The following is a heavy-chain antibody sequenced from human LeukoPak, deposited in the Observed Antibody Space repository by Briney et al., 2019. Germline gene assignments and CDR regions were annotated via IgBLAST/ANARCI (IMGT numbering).Heavy chain of an antibody. CDR1: GASISSHY. J-gene: IGHJ3*01. D-gene: IGHD6-13*01. V-gene: IGHV4-59*11. CDR2: IHYSGST. Sequence: SETLSLTCSVSGASISSHYWSWIRQPPGKGLEWIGYIHYSGSTNCNPSLKSRVTISLDTSKNQFSLKLMSLTAADTAVYYCAREGAAAGTPRAFDLWGQGTMVTVSS. CDR3: AREGAAAGTPRAFDL.